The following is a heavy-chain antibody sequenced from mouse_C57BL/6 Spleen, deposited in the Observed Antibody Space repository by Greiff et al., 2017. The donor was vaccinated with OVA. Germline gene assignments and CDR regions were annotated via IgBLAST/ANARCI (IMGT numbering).Heavy chain of an antibody. J-gene: IGHJ3*01. Sequence: SGAELARPGASVKLSCKASGYTFTSYGISWVKQRTGQGLEWIGEIYPRSGTTYYNEKFKGKATLTADKSSSTAYMELRSLTSEDSAVYFCARGDYDYDAFFAYWGQGTLVTVSA. CDR1: GYTFTSYG. CDR2: IYPRSGTT. D-gene: IGHD2-4*01. V-gene: IGHV1-81*01. CDR3: ARGDYDYDAFFAY.